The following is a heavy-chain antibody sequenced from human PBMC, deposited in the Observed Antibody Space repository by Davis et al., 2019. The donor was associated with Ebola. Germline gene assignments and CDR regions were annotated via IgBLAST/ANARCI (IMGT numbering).Heavy chain of an antibody. CDR3: ARSLPAAVGGFFPSLQIRFDP. Sequence: ASVKVSCKASGYTFTSYDITWVRQATGQGLEWLGWISPYNGNTKYVEKVQDRLTITADTSTSTAFMELRGLRSDDTAIYYCARSLPAAVGGFFPSLQIRFDPWGQGTAVIVSS. CDR2: ISPYNGNT. J-gene: IGHJ5*02. V-gene: IGHV1-18*01. CDR1: GYTFTSYD. D-gene: IGHD2-2*01.